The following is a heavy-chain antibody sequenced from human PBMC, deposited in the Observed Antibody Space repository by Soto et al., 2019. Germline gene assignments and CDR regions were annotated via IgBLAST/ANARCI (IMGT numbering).Heavy chain of an antibody. CDR3: AKDGSPNFDY. CDR1: GFTCSHYA. CDR2: MSYDGSNE. V-gene: IGHV3-30*18. Sequence: QVQLVESGGGVGQPGRSLRLSCAASGFTCSHYAMHWVRQAPGTGLEWVALMSYDGSNEYYADSVKGRFTISRDNSKNALYLQMNTLRAEDTAVYYCAKDGSPNFDYWGQGTLVTVSS. J-gene: IGHJ4*02. D-gene: IGHD1-26*01.